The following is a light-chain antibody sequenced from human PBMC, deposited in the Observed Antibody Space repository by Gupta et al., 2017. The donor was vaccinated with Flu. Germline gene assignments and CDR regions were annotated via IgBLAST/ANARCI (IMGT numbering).Light chain of an antibody. CDR3: QQYNNWPPYT. Sequence: ELVMTQSPATLSVSPGERATLSCRASQSVSSNLAWYQQKPGQAPRLLIYGASTRATGIPARFSGSGSGTEFTLTISSLQSEDFAVYYCQQYNNWPPYTFGQGTMLEIK. CDR1: QSVSSN. V-gene: IGKV3-15*01. J-gene: IGKJ2*01. CDR2: GAS.